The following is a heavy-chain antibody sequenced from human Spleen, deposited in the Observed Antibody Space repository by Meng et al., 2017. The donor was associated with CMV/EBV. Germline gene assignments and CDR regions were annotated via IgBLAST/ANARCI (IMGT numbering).Heavy chain of an antibody. V-gene: IGHV3-30*04. Sequence: LACAASGFTFSSYAMSWVRQAPGKGLEWVAITSYDGGTKYYADSVKGRFTISRDNSRTTLFLQMNSLRPEDTAVYYCARDRHLTIDYWGQGTLVTVSS. CDR2: TSYDGGTK. CDR3: ARDRHLTIDY. J-gene: IGHJ4*02. CDR1: GFTFSSYA.